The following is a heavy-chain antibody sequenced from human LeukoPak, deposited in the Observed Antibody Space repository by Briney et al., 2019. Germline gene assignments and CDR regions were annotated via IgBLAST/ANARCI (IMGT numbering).Heavy chain of an antibody. CDR3: VRRQALRGRHRAFDP. D-gene: IGHD6-25*01. V-gene: IGHV1-69*05. CDR1: GGTFSNYA. Sequence: SVKVSCKASGGTFSNYAISWVRQAPGQGLEWLGGIIPMFGTAKYAQKFQGRVTITTDEATTTAYMELISLRSEDTAVYYCVRRQALRGRHRAFDPWGQGTLVTVSS. CDR2: IIPMFGTA. J-gene: IGHJ5*02.